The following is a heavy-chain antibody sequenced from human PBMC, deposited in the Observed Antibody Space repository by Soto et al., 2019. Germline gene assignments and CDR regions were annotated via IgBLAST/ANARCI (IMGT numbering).Heavy chain of an antibody. Sequence: ASVKVSCKASGYTFTENQIHWLRRAPGQRLEWMGRIDPKSGDTTFAQTYQGRVTMTRDTSSNTVYMELTRLTSDDTAIYYCARLYATDCSNGLCPFFYRHHLAVSGQGTTVTVS. V-gene: IGHV1-2*02. CDR3: ARLYATDCSNGLCPFFYRHHLAV. CDR1: GYTFTENQ. J-gene: IGHJ6*02. CDR2: IDPKSGDT. D-gene: IGHD2-21*01.